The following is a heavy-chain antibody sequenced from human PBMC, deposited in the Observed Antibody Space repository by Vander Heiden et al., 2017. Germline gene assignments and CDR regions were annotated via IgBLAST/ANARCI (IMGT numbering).Heavy chain of an antibody. Sequence: QVQLQESGPGLVKPSQTLSLTCTVSGGSISSGGYYWSWIRQHPGKGLAWIGYIYSSVSTYYNPSLKSRVTISVDTSKNQFSLKLSSVTAAHTAVYYCARSGEAPDFDYWGQGTLVTVSS. CDR1: GGSISSGGYY. CDR3: ARSGEAPDFDY. J-gene: IGHJ4*02. V-gene: IGHV4-31*03. CDR2: IYSSVST.